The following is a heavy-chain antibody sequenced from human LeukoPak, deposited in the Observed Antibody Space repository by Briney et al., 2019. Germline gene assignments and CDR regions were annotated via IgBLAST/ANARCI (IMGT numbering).Heavy chain of an antibody. CDR3: AREGRYSGSHFQH. D-gene: IGHD1-26*01. V-gene: IGHV1-69*05. CDR2: IIPIFGTA. CDR1: GGTFSSYA. J-gene: IGHJ1*01. Sequence: SMKDSCKASGGTFSSYAISWVRQAPGQGLEWMGRIIPIFGTANYAQKFQGRVTITTDESTSTAYMELSSLRSEDTAVYYCAREGRYSGSHFQHWGQGTLVTVSS.